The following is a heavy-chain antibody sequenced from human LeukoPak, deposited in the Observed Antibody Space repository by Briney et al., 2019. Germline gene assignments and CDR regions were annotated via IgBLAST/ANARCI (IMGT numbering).Heavy chain of an antibody. J-gene: IGHJ3*02. CDR1: VGSISSYY. CDR2: IYSSGTI. V-gene: IGHV4-4*07. D-gene: IGHD4-17*01. Sequence: SETLSLTCIVSVGSISSYYWSWIRQPAGKGLEWIGRIYSSGTITYNPSLQSRVTMSVDTSKNEFSLKMSSVTAADTAVYYCARHDYARALAFDIWGQGTMVTVSS. CDR3: ARHDYARALAFDI.